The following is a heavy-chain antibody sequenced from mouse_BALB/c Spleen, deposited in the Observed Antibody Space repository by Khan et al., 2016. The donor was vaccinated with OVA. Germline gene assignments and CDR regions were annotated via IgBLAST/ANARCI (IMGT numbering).Heavy chain of an antibody. J-gene: IGHJ4*01. CDR2: IWSGGST. D-gene: IGHD2-14*01. V-gene: IGHV2-2*02. Sequence: VQLVESGPGLVQPSQSPSITCTVSGFSLNSYGVHWVRQSPGKGLEWLGVIWSGGSTDYNAAFISRLSISKDNSKSQVFFKMNSLQANDTAIYYCARIFIGTTDYAMDYWGQGTSVTVSS. CDR3: ARIFIGTTDYAMDY. CDR1: GFSLNSYG.